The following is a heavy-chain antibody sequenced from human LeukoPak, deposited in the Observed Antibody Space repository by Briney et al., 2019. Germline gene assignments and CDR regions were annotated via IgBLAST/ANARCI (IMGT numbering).Heavy chain of an antibody. Sequence: GGSLRLSCAASGFTFSSYWMHWVRQAPGKGLVWVSRINSDGSSTSYADSVKGRFTISRDNAKNTLYLQMNSLRAEDTAVYYCARGRPRDSSGYYYHAFDIWGQGTMVTVSS. J-gene: IGHJ3*02. CDR3: ARGRPRDSSGYYYHAFDI. CDR1: GFTFSSYW. CDR2: INSDGSST. D-gene: IGHD3-22*01. V-gene: IGHV3-74*01.